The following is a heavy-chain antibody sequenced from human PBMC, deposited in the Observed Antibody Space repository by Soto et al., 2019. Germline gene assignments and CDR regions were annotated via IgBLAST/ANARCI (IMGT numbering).Heavy chain of an antibody. Sequence: SETLSLTCTVSGGSISSHYWSWIRQSPGKGLEWIGYIYNSGSTKYNPSLKSRVTISVDTSKNHFSLKVSPVTAADTAVYYCARGQSNYYGYYFDYWGQGTMVTVSS. CDR2: IYNSGST. J-gene: IGHJ4*02. V-gene: IGHV4-59*11. CDR3: ARGQSNYYGYYFDY. D-gene: IGHD3-10*01. CDR1: GGSISSHY.